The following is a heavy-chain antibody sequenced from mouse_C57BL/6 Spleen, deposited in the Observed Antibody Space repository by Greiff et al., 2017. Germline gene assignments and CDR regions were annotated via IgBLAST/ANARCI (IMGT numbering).Heavy chain of an antibody. Sequence: VQGVESGAELARPGASVKLSCKASGYTFTSYGISWVKQRTGQGLEWIGEIYPRSGNTYYNEKFKGKATLTADKSSSTAYMELRSLTSEDSAVYFCARSGTVVATGYFDVWGTGTTVTVSS. CDR3: ARSGTVVATGYFDV. J-gene: IGHJ1*03. D-gene: IGHD1-1*01. CDR2: IYPRSGNT. CDR1: GYTFTSYG. V-gene: IGHV1-81*01.